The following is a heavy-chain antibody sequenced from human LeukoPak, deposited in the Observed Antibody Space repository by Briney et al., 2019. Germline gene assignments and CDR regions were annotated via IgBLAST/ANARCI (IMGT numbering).Heavy chain of an antibody. CDR2: ISGSGDST. Sequence: QSGGSLRLPCAASGFTFTTYAMSWVRQAPGKGLEWVSAISGSGDSTYYADSVKGRFTISRDNSKNTLYLQVNSLRAEDTAVYYCAKAHYIHFLDYWGQGTLVTVSS. J-gene: IGHJ4*02. D-gene: IGHD2/OR15-2a*01. CDR1: GFTFTTYA. CDR3: AKAHYIHFLDY. V-gene: IGHV3-23*01.